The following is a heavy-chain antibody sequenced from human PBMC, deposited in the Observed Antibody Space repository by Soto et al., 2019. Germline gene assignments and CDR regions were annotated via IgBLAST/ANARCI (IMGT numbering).Heavy chain of an antibody. Sequence: QVHLVESGGGVVQPGRSLRLSCAASGFTFSTTGMHWVRQAPGKGLEWVAMISHDGGEKYYTDSVKGRFTISRDTSKNTLYLQMNSLRPEDTAMYHGAKDLYGAGWYNYFDPWGQGTLVTVSS. V-gene: IGHV3-30*18. CDR2: ISHDGGEK. CDR3: AKDLYGAGWYNYFDP. D-gene: IGHD6-19*01. J-gene: IGHJ5*02. CDR1: GFTFSTTG.